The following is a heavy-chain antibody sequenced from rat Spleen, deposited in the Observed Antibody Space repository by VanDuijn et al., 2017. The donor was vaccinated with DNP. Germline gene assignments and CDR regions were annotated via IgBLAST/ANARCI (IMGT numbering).Heavy chain of an antibody. CDR3: ARWHLYLSYFDY. D-gene: IGHD1-2*01. V-gene: IGHV2-1*01. CDR2: IWGGGST. CDR1: GFSLTINS. J-gene: IGHJ2*01. Sequence: QVQLRESGPGLVQPSQTLSLTCTVSGFSLTINSVHWVRQPPGKGLEWIAAIWGGGSTDYNSSLKSRLSISRDTSKSQVLLKMNSLQTEDTAMYFCARWHLYLSYFDYWGQGVMVTVSS.